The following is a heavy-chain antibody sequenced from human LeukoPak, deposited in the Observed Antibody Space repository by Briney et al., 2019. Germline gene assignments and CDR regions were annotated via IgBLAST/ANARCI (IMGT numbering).Heavy chain of an antibody. Sequence: SSETLSLTCTVSGGSISSGGYYWSWIRQHPGKGLEWIGYIYYSGSTYYNPSLKSRVTISVDTSKNQFSLKLSSVTAADTAVYYCAREVISLYYFDYWGQGTLVTVFS. CDR2: IYYSGST. J-gene: IGHJ4*02. CDR1: GGSISSGGYY. CDR3: AREVISLYYFDY. V-gene: IGHV4-31*03. D-gene: IGHD3-10*01.